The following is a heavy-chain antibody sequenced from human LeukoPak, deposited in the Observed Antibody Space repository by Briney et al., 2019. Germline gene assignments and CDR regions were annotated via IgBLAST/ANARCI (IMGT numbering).Heavy chain of an antibody. CDR1: GFTYNHYG. CDR3: ARDAQRGFDYSNSLEY. Sequence: GGSLRLSCTASGFTYNHYGMHWVREAPGKGLEWVAVIWSDGTEKYYADAVKGRFTVSRDNSSNTLYLQMNSLRGEDTAVYYCARDAQRGFDYSNSLEYWGQGTLVTVSS. D-gene: IGHD4-11*01. CDR2: IWSDGTEK. J-gene: IGHJ4*02. V-gene: IGHV3-33*08.